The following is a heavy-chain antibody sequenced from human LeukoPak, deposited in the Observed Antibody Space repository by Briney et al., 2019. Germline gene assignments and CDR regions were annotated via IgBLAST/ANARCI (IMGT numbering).Heavy chain of an antibody. CDR1: GGSFSDYY. Sequence: PSETLSLTCAVYGGSFSDYYWSWIRQPLGKGLEWIGEINHSGRTNYNPSLKSRVTISVDRSKSQFSLKLSSVTAADTAVFYCARHRGYYYYYMDVWGKGTTVTISS. J-gene: IGHJ6*03. CDR2: INHSGRT. V-gene: IGHV4-34*01. CDR3: ARHRGYYYYYMDV.